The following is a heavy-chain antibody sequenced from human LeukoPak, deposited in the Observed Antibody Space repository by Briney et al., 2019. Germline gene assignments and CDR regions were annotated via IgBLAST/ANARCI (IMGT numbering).Heavy chain of an antibody. D-gene: IGHD1-20*01. CDR1: GGSISSYY. V-gene: IGHV4-4*07. J-gene: IGHJ5*02. CDR3: ARHSNWNGGVDWFDP. Sequence: PSETLSLTCTVSGGSISSYYWSWIRQPAGKGLEWIGRIYTSGSTNYNPSLKSRVTISIDTSKNQFSLKLNSVTAADTAVYYCARHSNWNGGVDWFDPWGQGTQVTVSS. CDR2: IYTSGST.